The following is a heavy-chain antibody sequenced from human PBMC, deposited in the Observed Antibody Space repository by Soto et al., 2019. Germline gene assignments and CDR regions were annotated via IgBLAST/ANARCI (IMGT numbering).Heavy chain of an antibody. CDR2: ISGSGGST. CDR1: GFTFSSYA. D-gene: IGHD5-12*01. J-gene: IGHJ4*02. CDR3: AKLSGYDYAFLGY. Sequence: GGSLRLSCAASGFTFSSYAMSWVRQAPGKGLEWVSAISGSGGSTYYTDSVKGRFTISRDNPKNTLYLQMNSLRAEDTAVYYCAKLSGYDYAFLGYWGQGTLVTVSS. V-gene: IGHV3-23*01.